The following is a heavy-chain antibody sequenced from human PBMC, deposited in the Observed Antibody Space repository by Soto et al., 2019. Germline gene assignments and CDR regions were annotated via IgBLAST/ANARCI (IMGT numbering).Heavy chain of an antibody. Sequence: EVQLVESGGGLVQPGGSLRLSCAASGFTFSIYSMNWVRQAPGKGLEWVSYINSSSNTIYYADSVKGRFTTSRANAKNSLYLQMNSLKTEDTAVYYCARGGSSGYFTNDRLDYWGQGTLVTVSS. CDR1: GFTFSIYS. J-gene: IGHJ4*02. CDR2: INSSSNTI. V-gene: IGHV3-48*01. D-gene: IGHD6-19*01. CDR3: ARGGSSGYFTNDRLDY.